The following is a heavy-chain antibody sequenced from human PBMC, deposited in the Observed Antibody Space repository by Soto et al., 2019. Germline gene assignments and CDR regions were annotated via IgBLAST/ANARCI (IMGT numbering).Heavy chain of an antibody. Sequence: GGSLRLSCAAFGFTFSSFGMHWVRQAPGKGLEWVAVIWYDGSNKYYADSVKGRFTIPRDNSKNTLYLQMNSLRAEDTAVYYCASEGPYCGGDCYSDAFDIWGQGTMVTVSS. D-gene: IGHD2-21*02. CDR1: GFTFSSFG. V-gene: IGHV3-33*01. CDR2: IWYDGSNK. J-gene: IGHJ3*02. CDR3: ASEGPYCGGDCYSDAFDI.